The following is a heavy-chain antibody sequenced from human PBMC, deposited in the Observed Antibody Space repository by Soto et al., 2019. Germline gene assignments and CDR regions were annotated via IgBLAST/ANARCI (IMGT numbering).Heavy chain of an antibody. J-gene: IGHJ3*01. CDR2: IYWDDDK. CDR3: AHTYSSSPDDGFDV. V-gene: IGHV2-5*02. D-gene: IGHD6-6*01. CDR1: GFSLYTRGVG. Sequence: QITLKESGHTLVKPTQMLTLTCTFSGFSLYTRGVGVGWIRQPPGGALEWLALIYWDDDKRYSPSLRSRLTITKDTSKNQVVLTMTTMEPLDTGTYYCAHTYSSSPDDGFDVWGQGTRVTVSS.